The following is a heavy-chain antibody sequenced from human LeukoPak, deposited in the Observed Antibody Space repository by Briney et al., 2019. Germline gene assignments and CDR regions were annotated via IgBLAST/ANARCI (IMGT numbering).Heavy chain of an antibody. CDR2: IRSSGSTI. J-gene: IGHJ4*02. CDR1: GFTFSSYE. CDR3: ARVGYSSSWYRKYYFDY. V-gene: IGHV3-48*03. D-gene: IGHD6-13*01. Sequence: GGSLRLSCAASGFTFSSYEMNWVRQAPGKVLGWVSYIRSSGSTIYYADSVKGRFTISRDNAKNSLYLQMNSLRAEDTAVYYCARVGYSSSWYRKYYFDYWGQGTLVTVSS.